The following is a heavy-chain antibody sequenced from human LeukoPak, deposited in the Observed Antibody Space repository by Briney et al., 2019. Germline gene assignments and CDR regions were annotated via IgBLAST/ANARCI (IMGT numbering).Heavy chain of an antibody. D-gene: IGHD3-10*01. J-gene: IGHJ4*02. CDR3: ATEVWFRADS. V-gene: IGHV3-66*01. CDR2: IYSGGSR. Sequence: PGGSLRLSCAASGFTVSSNYMSWVRQAPGKGLEWVSVIYSGGSRYYADSVKGKFTISRDNSKNTLYLQMNSLRAEDTAVYYCATEVWFRADSWGQGTLVTVSS. CDR1: GFTVSSNY.